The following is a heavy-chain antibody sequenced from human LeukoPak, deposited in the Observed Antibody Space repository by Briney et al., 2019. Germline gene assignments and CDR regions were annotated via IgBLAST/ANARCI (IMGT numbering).Heavy chain of an antibody. D-gene: IGHD3-16*02. CDR3: ARAAYYDYVWGSYRPNWFDP. Sequence: PSETLSLTCTVSGGSISSSSYYWGWIRQPPGKGLEWIGSIYYSGSTYYNPSLKSRVTISEDTSKNQFSLKLSSVTAADTAVYYCARAAYYDYVWGSYRPNWFDPWGQGTLVTVSS. V-gene: IGHV4-39*07. CDR2: IYYSGST. J-gene: IGHJ5*02. CDR1: GGSISSSSYY.